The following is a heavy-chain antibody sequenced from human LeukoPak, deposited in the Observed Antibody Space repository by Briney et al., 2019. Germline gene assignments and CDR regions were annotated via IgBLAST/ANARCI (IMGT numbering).Heavy chain of an antibody. D-gene: IGHD5-18*01. V-gene: IGHV1-69-2*01. CDR1: GYTFTDYY. CDR3: VYGIQLWLFDY. Sequence: ASVKVSCKVSGYTFTDYYMHWVQQAPGKGLEWMGLVDPEDGVAIYAEKFQGRVTITADTSTDTAYMELSSLRSEDTAVYYCVYGIQLWLFDYWGQGTLVTVSS. CDR2: VDPEDGVA. J-gene: IGHJ4*02.